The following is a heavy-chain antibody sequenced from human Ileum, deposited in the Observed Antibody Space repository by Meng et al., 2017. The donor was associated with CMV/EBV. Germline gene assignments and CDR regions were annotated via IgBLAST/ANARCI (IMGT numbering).Heavy chain of an antibody. Sequence: SGDSLITLGIHWLRQAPGLRLEWMGWINTITGDPTYAQDFTGRFVFSLDASVSTAYLQISGLRAEDTAVYYCTRGAGAHSAKFDYWGQGTLVTVSS. J-gene: IGHJ4*02. CDR3: TRGAGAHSAKFDY. CDR1: GDSLITLG. V-gene: IGHV7-4-1*02. CDR2: INTITGDP. D-gene: IGHD6-13*01.